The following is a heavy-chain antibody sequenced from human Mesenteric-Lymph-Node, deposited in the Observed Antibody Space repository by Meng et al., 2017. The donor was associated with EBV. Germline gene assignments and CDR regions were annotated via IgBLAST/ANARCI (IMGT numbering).Heavy chain of an antibody. CDR3: ATCSRRPSCWFDP. D-gene: IGHD2-8*01. J-gene: IGHJ5*02. V-gene: IGHV4-61*01. CDR2: IYYSGSP. CDR1: GGSVSSGSYF. Sequence: QVQLQQWGPGLVKPSETLSLTCTVSGGSVSSGSYFWSWIRQPPGKGLEWIGYIYYSGSPNYNPSLNSRVTISVDTSKNQFSLKLGSVTAADTAVYYCATCSRRPSCWFDPWGQGTLVTVSS.